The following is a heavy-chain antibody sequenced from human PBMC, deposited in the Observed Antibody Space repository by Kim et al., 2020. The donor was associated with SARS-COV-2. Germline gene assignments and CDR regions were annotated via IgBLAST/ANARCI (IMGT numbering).Heavy chain of an antibody. CDR2: ISGSGGST. Sequence: GGSLRLSCAASGFTFSSYAMSWVRQAPGKGLEWVSAISGSGGSTYYADSVKGRFTISRDNSKNTLYLQMNSLRAEDTAVYYCAKDREVAGTFASAFDIWGQGTMVTVSS. D-gene: IGHD6-19*01. CDR3: AKDREVAGTFASAFDI. V-gene: IGHV3-23*01. CDR1: GFTFSSYA. J-gene: IGHJ3*02.